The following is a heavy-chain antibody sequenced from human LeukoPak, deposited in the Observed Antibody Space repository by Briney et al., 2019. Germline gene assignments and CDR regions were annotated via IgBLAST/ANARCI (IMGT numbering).Heavy chain of an antibody. J-gene: IGHJ4*02. CDR1: GYTFTSYA. D-gene: IGHD4-17*01. CDR3: ARDRRDVGYGDHLDY. Sequence: ASVKVSCKASGYTFTSYAMNWVRQAPGQGLEWMGWINTNTGNPPYAQGFTGWFVFSLDTSVSTAYLQISSLKAEDTAVYYCARDRRDVGYGDHLDYWGQGTLVTVSS. V-gene: IGHV7-4-1*02. CDR2: INTNTGNP.